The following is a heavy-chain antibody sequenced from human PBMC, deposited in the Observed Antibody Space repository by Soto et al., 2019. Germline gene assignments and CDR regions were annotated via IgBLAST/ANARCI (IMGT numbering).Heavy chain of an antibody. CDR3: AKDGDLRYFDWLSPEFDY. CDR2: ISGSGGST. D-gene: IGHD3-9*01. V-gene: IGHV3-23*01. J-gene: IGHJ4*02. Sequence: GGSLRLSCAASGFTFSSYAMSWVRQAPGKGLEWVSAISGSGGSTYYADSVKGRFTISRDNSKNTLYLQMNSLRAEDTAVYYCAKDGDLRYFDWLSPEFDYWGQGTLVTVSS. CDR1: GFTFSSYA.